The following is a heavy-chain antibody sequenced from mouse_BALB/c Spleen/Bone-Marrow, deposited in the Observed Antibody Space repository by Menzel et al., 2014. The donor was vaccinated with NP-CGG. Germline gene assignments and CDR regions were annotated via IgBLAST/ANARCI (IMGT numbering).Heavy chain of an antibody. D-gene: IGHD2-1*01. J-gene: IGHJ2*01. CDR2: INPDSSTI. Sequence: VQLKESGGGLVQPGGSLKLSCAASGFDFSRYWMSWVRRAPGKGLEWIGEINPDSSTINYTPPLKDKFIISRDNAKNTLYLQMSKVRSEDTALYYCARQGYYGKGDYWGQGTTLTVSS. V-gene: IGHV4-1*02. CDR1: GFDFSRYW. CDR3: ARQGYYGKGDY.